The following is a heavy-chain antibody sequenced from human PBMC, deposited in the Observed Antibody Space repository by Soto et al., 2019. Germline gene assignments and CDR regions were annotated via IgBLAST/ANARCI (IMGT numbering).Heavy chain of an antibody. CDR2: ISGSGGGP. J-gene: IGHJ1*01. CDR3: AKCGYGRSGWLVRYFQD. Sequence: PGGSLRLSCAASGFTFNIYAMSWVRQAPGKGLEWVSAISGSGGGPYYAASVEGRFTISRDNSNNTLYLQMRRLRAEGTAVKYWAKCGYGRSGWLVRYFQDWGQGT. D-gene: IGHD3-3*01. V-gene: IGHV3-23*01. CDR1: GFTFNIYA.